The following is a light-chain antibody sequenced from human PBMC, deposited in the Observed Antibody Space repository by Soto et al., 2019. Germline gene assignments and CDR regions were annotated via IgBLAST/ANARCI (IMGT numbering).Light chain of an antibody. CDR3: QLYGSSPKT. CDR1: QSVSSSY. J-gene: IGKJ1*01. Sequence: TNKPWALPLSAEECATRWWRASQSVSSSYLAWYQQKPGQAPRLLIYGASSRATGIPDRFSGSGSGTDFTLTISRLEPEDFAVYYCQLYGSSPKTFGQGTKVDIK. V-gene: IGKV3-20*01. CDR2: GAS.